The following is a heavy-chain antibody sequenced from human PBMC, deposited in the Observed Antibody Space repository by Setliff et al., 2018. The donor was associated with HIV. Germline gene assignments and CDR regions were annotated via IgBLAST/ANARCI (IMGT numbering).Heavy chain of an antibody. CDR3: ATDPGYSSTWYSESFQH. CDR1: GYTFSSYG. V-gene: IGHV1-18*01. CDR2: LRTGTGDT. D-gene: IGHD6-13*01. Sequence: WASVKVSCKASGYTFSSYGISWVRQAPGQGLEWMGWLRTGTGDTSYSEKFQGRLTITRDTSTDTAYMELSSLRSDDTAMYYCATDPGYSSTWYSESFQHWGQGTVVTVSS. J-gene: IGHJ1*01.